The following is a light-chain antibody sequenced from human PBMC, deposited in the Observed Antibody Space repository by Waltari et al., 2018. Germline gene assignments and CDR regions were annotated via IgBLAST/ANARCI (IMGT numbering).Light chain of an antibody. Sequence: QSVLTQPPSVSGAPGQRVTISCPGSSSNIGAGYAVHWYQQLPGTAPKLLIYGNSNRPSGVPDRFSGSKSGTSASLAITGLQAEDEADYYCQSYDSSLSGSKVFGTGTKVTVL. J-gene: IGLJ1*01. CDR3: QSYDSSLSGSKV. CDR2: GNS. CDR1: SSNIGAGYA. V-gene: IGLV1-40*01.